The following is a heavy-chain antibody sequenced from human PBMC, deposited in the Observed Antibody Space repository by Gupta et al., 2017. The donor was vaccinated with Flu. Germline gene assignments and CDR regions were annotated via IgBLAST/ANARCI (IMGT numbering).Heavy chain of an antibody. V-gene: IGHV3-49*03. CDR3: TRASLLWFGELNFDY. CDR2: IRSKAYGGTT. CDR1: GFTFGDYA. D-gene: IGHD3-10*01. Sequence: EVQLVESGGGLVQPGRSLRLSCTASGFTFGDYAMSWFRQAPGKGLEWVGFIRSKAYGGTTEYAASVKGRFTISRDDSKSIAYLQMNSLKTEDTAVYYCTRASLLWFGELNFDYWGQGTLVTVSS. J-gene: IGHJ4*02.